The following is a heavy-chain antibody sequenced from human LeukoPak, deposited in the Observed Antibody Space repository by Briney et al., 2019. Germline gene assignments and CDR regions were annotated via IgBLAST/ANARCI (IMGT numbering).Heavy chain of an antibody. D-gene: IGHD2-2*01. Sequence: GASVKVSCKASGGTFSTYAISWVRQAPGQGLEWMGGIIPIFGTANYAQKFQGRVTITADESTSTAYMELSSLRSEDTAMYYCARDQYGCSSTSCYAYYYYGMDVWGQGTTVTVSS. CDR3: ARDQYGCSSTSCYAYYYYGMDV. V-gene: IGHV1-69*13. CDR2: IIPIFGTA. CDR1: GGTFSTYA. J-gene: IGHJ6*02.